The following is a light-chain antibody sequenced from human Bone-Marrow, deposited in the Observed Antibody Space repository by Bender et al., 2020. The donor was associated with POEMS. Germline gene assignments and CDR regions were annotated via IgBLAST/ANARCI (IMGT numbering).Light chain of an antibody. V-gene: IGLV3-1*01. CDR2: FDS. CDR1: ALPKQF. CDR3: QAWDNSVVV. J-gene: IGLJ2*01. Sequence: SDDLTQPPSVSVSPGQTARITCSGDALPKQFAYWYQQKPGQAPVLVIYFDSDRPSGSPERFSGSNSGNTATLTIGGTQAMDEADYYCQAWDNSVVVFGGGTKLTVL.